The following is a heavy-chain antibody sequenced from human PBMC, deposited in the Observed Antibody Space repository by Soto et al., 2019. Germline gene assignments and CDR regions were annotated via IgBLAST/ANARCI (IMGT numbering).Heavy chain of an antibody. V-gene: IGHV5-10-1*01. CDR1: GYSFTSYW. CDR2: IDPSDSYT. J-gene: IGHJ4*02. CDR3: ARSSPNYVWGSYRPGFDY. D-gene: IGHD3-16*02. Sequence: GESLKISCKGSGYSFTSYWISWVRQMPGKGLEWMGRIDPSDSYTNYSPSFQGHVTISADKSISTAYLQWSSLKASDTAMYYCARSSPNYVWGSYRPGFDYWGQGTLVTVSS.